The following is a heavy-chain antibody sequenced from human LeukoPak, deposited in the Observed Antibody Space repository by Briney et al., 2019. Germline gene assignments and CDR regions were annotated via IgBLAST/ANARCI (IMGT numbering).Heavy chain of an antibody. CDR2: ISWNSGSI. Sequence: GGSLRLSCAASGFTFDDYAMHWVRHAPGKGLEWVSGISWNSGSIGYADSVKGRFTISRDNAKNSLYLQMNSLRAEDTALYYCAREAYTVTFFDYWGQGTLVTVSS. CDR1: GFTFDDYA. J-gene: IGHJ4*02. D-gene: IGHD4-11*01. CDR3: AREAYTVTFFDY. V-gene: IGHV3-9*01.